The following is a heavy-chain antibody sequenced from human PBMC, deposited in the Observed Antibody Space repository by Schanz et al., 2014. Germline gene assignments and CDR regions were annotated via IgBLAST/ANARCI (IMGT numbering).Heavy chain of an antibody. CDR2: INQDGSQK. J-gene: IGHJ4*01. CDR1: RLTFGNYW. CDR3: ATQYCSGTTCYTDSWDH. D-gene: IGHD2-2*02. Sequence: EVQLVESGGGLVQPGESLRLSCATSRLTFGNYWMSWVRQAPGKGLEWVANINQDGSQKYYVGSVKGRFTISRDNAKDSLYLQMTSLRAEDTAVYYCATQYCSGTTCYTDSWDHWGQGTLVTVSS. V-gene: IGHV3-7*01.